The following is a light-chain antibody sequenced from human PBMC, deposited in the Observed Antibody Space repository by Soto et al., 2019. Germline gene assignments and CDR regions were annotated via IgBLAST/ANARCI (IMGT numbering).Light chain of an antibody. Sequence: DIQMTQSPSTLSASVGERVTITCRASQSISSWLAWYQQKPGKAPKLLTYDASSLESGVPSRFSGSGSGTEFTLTISSLQPDDFATYYCQQYNSYSPYTFGQGTKLEIK. CDR2: DAS. J-gene: IGKJ2*01. CDR3: QQYNSYSPYT. CDR1: QSISSW. V-gene: IGKV1-5*01.